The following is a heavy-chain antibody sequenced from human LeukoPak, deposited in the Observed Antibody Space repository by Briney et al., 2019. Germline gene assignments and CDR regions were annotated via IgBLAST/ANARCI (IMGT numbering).Heavy chain of an antibody. CDR3: ARIGTGYYFFDY. CDR1: GFTFDDYG. CDR2: ISWNGNSA. Sequence: GGSLRLSCAASGFTFDDYGMSWVRQAPGKGLGWASGISWNGNSASYADSVKGRFTVSRDNAKNFLYLQMDSLRAEDTAVYYCARIGTGYYFFDYWGQGTLVTVSS. D-gene: IGHD3/OR15-3a*01. J-gene: IGHJ4*02. V-gene: IGHV3-20*04.